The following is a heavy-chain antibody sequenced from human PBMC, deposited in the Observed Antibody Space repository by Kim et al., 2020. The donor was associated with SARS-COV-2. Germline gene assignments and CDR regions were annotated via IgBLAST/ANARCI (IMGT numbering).Heavy chain of an antibody. J-gene: IGHJ3*02. Sequence: GGSLRLSCAASGFTFSSYAMHWVRQAPGKGLEWVAVISYDGSNKYYADSVKGRFTISRDNSKNTLYLQMNSLRAEDTAVYYCARMDRVEPEELWFGELLSDAFDIWGQGTMVTVSS. CDR2: ISYDGSNK. D-gene: IGHD3-10*01. CDR3: ARMDRVEPEELWFGELLSDAFDI. V-gene: IGHV3-30*04. CDR1: GFTFSSYA.